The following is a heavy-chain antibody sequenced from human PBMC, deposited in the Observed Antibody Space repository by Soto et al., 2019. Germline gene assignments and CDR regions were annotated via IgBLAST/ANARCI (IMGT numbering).Heavy chain of an antibody. CDR1: GFTFRNYP. J-gene: IGHJ4*01. CDR2: ISNDGSNK. CDR3: AREGYSYGSLDY. V-gene: IGHV3-30*04. D-gene: IGHD5-18*01. Sequence: GGSLRLSCAASGFTFRNYPMHWVRQAPGKGLEWVAVISNDGSNKYYGDSVKGRFTISRDNSKNTPYLQINSLRGGDTAVYYCAREGYSYGSLDYWGQGTLVTVSS.